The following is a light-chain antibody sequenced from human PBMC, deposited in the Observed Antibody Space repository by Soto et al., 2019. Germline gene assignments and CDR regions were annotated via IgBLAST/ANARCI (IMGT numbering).Light chain of an antibody. J-gene: IGKJ1*01. Sequence: DIVMTQSPDSLAVSLGERATINCKSSQSVLYSSNNKNYLAWYQQKPGQPPKLLIYCASTRESGVPDRVSGRGSGTDFTLTISSLQAEDVAVYYCQQYCSTPPTFGQGTKVEIK. V-gene: IGKV4-1*01. CDR1: QSVLYSSNNKNY. CDR2: CAS. CDR3: QQYCSTPPT.